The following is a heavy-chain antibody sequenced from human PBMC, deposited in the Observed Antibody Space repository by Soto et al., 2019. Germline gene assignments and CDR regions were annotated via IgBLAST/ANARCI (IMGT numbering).Heavy chain of an antibody. V-gene: IGHV4-39*01. CDR3: ANTGPILLWVGEPRTMDV. CDR1: GGSISSSSYY. Sequence: SETLSLTCTVSGGSISSSSYYWGWLRQPPGKGLEWTGSIYYSGSTYYNPSLKSRVTISVDTSKNQFSLKLSSVTAADTAVYYFANTGPILLWVGEPRTMDVWGQGTTVTVSS. CDR2: IYYSGST. D-gene: IGHD3-10*01. J-gene: IGHJ6*02.